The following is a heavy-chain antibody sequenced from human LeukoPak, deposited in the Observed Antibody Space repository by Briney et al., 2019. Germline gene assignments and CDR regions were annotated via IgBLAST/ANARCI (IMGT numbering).Heavy chain of an antibody. CDR2: ISSSSSYI. CDR3: ARRGIFGVVTKSAFDI. Sequence: GGSLRLSCAASGFTFSSYSMNWVRQAPGKGLEWVSSISSSSSYIYYADSVKGRFTISRDNAKNSLYLQMNSLRAEDTAVYYCARRGIFGVVTKSAFDIWGQGTMVTVSS. D-gene: IGHD3-3*01. J-gene: IGHJ3*02. CDR1: GFTFSSYS. V-gene: IGHV3-21*01.